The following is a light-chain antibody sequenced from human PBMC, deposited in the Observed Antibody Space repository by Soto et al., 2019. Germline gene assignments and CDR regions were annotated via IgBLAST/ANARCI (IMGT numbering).Light chain of an antibody. Sequence: IVMAQAPATLSVSPGERATVSSRASQSVNTNVAWYQLRPGQAPRLLVYGACIRATGTPARFSGSGSGNEYSLTISSLQSEDFGVYFCQQYDQWWTFGQGTKVDIK. CDR3: QQYDQWWT. CDR2: GAC. J-gene: IGKJ1*01. V-gene: IGKV3-15*01. CDR1: QSVNTN.